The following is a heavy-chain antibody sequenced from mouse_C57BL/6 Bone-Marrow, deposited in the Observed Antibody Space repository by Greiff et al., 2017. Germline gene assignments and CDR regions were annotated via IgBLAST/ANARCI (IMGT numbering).Heavy chain of an antibody. CDR1: GYTFTSYT. D-gene: IGHD1-1*01. CDR2: INASSGYT. J-gene: IGHJ1*03. V-gene: IGHV1-4*01. Sequence: QVHVKQSGAELARPGASVKMSCKASGYTFTSYTMHWVTQRPGQGLEWIGYINASSGYTKYNQKFKDKATLTADKSSSTAYMQLSSLTSEDSAVYYCARDYGSSYWYFDVWGTGTTVTVSS. CDR3: ARDYGSSYWYFDV.